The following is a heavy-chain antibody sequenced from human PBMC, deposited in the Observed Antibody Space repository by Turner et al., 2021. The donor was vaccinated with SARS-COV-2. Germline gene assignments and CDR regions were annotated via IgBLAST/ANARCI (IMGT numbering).Heavy chain of an antibody. V-gene: IGHV3-30*18. CDR2: ISYDGSNK. CDR3: AKGYSYAYYYGLDV. D-gene: IGHD5-18*01. J-gene: IGHJ6*02. Sequence: QVQLVESGGGVVQHGRSLRLSCAASGFTFSSYAMHWVRQAPGKGLEWVAVISYDGSNKYYADSVKGRFTISRDNSKNTLYLQMNSLRAEDTAVYYCAKGYSYAYYYGLDVWGQGTTVTVSS. CDR1: GFTFSSYA.